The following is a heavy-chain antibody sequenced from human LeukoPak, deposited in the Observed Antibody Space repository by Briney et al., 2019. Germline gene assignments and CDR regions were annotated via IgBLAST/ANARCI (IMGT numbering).Heavy chain of an antibody. CDR3: ARDEGPSIVGATNAFDI. CDR1: GGTFSIYA. Sequence: SVKVSCKASGGTFSIYAISWVRQAPGQGLEWMGGIIPIFGTANYAQKFQGRVTITADKSTSTAYMELSSLRSEDTAVYYCARDEGPSIVGATNAFDIWGQGTMVTVSS. J-gene: IGHJ3*02. CDR2: IIPIFGTA. D-gene: IGHD1-26*01. V-gene: IGHV1-69*06.